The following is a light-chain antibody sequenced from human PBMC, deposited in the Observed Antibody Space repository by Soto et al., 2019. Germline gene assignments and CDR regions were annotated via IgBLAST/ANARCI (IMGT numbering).Light chain of an antibody. V-gene: IGKV3-15*01. CDR3: QQYGDRPRT. Sequence: EVVLTQSPATLSVSTGDRATLSCRASQDIGSAVAWYHQRSGQAPRLLIFDASIRVPTTPARFSGSVSGTEFTLTISSLESEDFAVYFCQQYGDRPRTFGQGTKVDIK. CDR1: QDIGSA. CDR2: DAS. J-gene: IGKJ1*01.